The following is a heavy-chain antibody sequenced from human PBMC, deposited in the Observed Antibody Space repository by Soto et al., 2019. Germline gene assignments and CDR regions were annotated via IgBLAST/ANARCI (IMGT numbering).Heavy chain of an antibody. CDR3: ARDSRHYYGSEYYFDY. V-gene: IGHV4-59*01. CDR2: IYYSGST. D-gene: IGHD3-10*01. J-gene: IGHJ4*02. Sequence: SETLSLTCTVSGGSISSYYWSWIRQPPGKGLEWIGYIYYSGSTNYNPSLKSRVTISVDTSKNQFSLKLSSVTAADTAVYYCARDSRHYYGSEYYFDYWGQGTLVTVPQ. CDR1: GGSISSYY.